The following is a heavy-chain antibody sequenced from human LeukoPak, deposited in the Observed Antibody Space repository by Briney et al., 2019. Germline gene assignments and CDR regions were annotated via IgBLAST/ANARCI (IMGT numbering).Heavy chain of an antibody. Sequence: SQTLSLTCTVSGVSISGSSYYWGWIRQPPGKGLEWIGTIYYRGNTYYNPSLKSRVSISVDTSKNQFSLKLSSVTAADTAVYYCARVPAATMGGAFDIWGKGTMVTVSS. J-gene: IGHJ3*02. CDR1: GVSISGSSYY. V-gene: IGHV4-39*07. CDR3: ARVPAATMGGAFDI. D-gene: IGHD5-24*01. CDR2: IYYRGNT.